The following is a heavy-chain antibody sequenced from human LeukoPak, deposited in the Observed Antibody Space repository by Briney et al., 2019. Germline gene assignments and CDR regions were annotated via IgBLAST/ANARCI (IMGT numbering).Heavy chain of an antibody. V-gene: IGHV1-8*03. CDR2: MSPNSGNT. J-gene: IGHJ4*02. CDR3: ARGPSSGYLLN. D-gene: IGHD3-22*01. Sequence: ASVKVSCKASGSTFTCYDITWVRQATGQGLEWMGWMSPNSGNTGYAQKFQGRATITRNTSISTAYMELSSLRSEDTAVYYCARGPSSGYLLNWGQGTLVTVSS. CDR1: GSTFTCYD.